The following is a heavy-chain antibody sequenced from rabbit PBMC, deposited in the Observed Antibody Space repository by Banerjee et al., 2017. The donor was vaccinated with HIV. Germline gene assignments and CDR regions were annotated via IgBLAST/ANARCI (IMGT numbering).Heavy chain of an antibody. J-gene: IGHJ6*01. Sequence: QEQLEESGGDLVKPEGSLTLTCTASGFTISTTYWICWVRQAPGKGLEWIACIDAGSGGSTYYATWAKGRFTISKTSSTTVTLQMTSLTAADTATYFCAREGFGGGVYVGAGIGLWGPGTLVTVS. CDR3: AREGFGGGVYVGAGIGL. CDR1: GFTISTTYW. V-gene: IGHV1S45*01. D-gene: IGHD4-2*01. CDR2: IDAGSGGST.